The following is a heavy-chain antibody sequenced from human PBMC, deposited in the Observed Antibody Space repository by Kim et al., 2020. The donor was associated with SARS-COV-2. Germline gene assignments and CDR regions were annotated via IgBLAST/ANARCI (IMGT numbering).Heavy chain of an antibody. D-gene: IGHD5-12*01. V-gene: IGHV4-59*01. CDR3: ARDFRRWLQLPNWYFDL. Sequence: LKSRVTISVDTSKNQFSLKLSSVTAADTAVYYCARDFRRWLQLPNWYFDLWGRGTLVTVSS. J-gene: IGHJ2*01.